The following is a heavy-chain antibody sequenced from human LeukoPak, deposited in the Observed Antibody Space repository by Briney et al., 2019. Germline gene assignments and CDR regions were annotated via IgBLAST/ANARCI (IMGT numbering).Heavy chain of an antibody. Sequence: PWETLSLTCDVHGEFFSGFYWSWIRQSPGKGLEWIGDINHSGTTKYNPSLKSRVTLLIDTSKNHFSLKVNSVTAADTAVYYCARVGALGGHDFWGQGSLVTVSS. CDR2: INHSGTT. CDR1: GEFFSGFY. J-gene: IGHJ4*02. D-gene: IGHD1-26*01. V-gene: IGHV4-34*01. CDR3: ARVGALGGHDF.